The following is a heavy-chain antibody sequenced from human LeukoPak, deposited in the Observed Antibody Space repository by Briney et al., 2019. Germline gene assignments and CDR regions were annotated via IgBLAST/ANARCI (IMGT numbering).Heavy chain of an antibody. D-gene: IGHD2-15*01. CDR1: GFTISSYG. CDR3: AKSPSCDGGICYADYMDV. CDR2: IRYDGSNK. J-gene: IGHJ6*03. V-gene: IGHV3-30*02. Sequence: GGSLRLSCGAAGFTISSYGMHWVRQAPGKGLEWGAFIRYDGSNKYYADSVKGRFTISRDDSKNTLYLLMQSLRIEETAVYFCAKSPSCDGGICYADYMDVWGKGTTVTVSS.